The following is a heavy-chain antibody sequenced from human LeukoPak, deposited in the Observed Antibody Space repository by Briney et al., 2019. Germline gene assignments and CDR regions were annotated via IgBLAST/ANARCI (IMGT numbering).Heavy chain of an antibody. Sequence: SETLSLTCTVSGGSISSSSYYWGWIRQPPGKGLEWIGSIYYSGSTYYNPSLKSRVTISVDTSKKQFSLKLTSVTAADTAIYYCATEYCASSSCRFDSWGQRTLVTVSS. V-gene: IGHV4-39*07. CDR3: ATEYCASSSCRFDS. J-gene: IGHJ4*02. CDR1: GGSISSSSYY. D-gene: IGHD2-2*01. CDR2: IYYSGST.